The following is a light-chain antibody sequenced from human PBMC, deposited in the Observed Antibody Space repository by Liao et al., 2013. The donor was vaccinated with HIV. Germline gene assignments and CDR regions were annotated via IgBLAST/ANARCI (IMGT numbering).Light chain of an antibody. V-gene: IGLV3-21*01. Sequence: SYELTQPPSVSVAPGKTARITCGGNNIGSKTVHWYQQKPGQAPVLVIYYNSDRPSGIPERFSGSSSGTTVTLTISGVQAEDEADYYCQSADSSGTYRVFGTGTKVTVL. CDR2: YNS. CDR1: NIGSKT. CDR3: QSADSSGTYRV. J-gene: IGLJ1*01.